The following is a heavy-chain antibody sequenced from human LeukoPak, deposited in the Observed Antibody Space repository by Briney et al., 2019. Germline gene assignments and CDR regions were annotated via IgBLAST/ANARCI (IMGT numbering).Heavy chain of an antibody. J-gene: IGHJ5*02. CDR3: ARDKWFGEPSRDTGYNWFDP. CDR1: GGTFSSYA. CDR2: IIPIFGTA. V-gene: IGHV1-69*13. Sequence: PSVKVSCKASGGTFSSYAISWVRQAPGQGLEGMGGIIPIFGTANYAQKFQGRVTITADESTSTAYMELSSLRSEDTAVYYCARDKWFGEPSRDTGYNWFDPWGQGTLVTVSP. D-gene: IGHD3-10*01.